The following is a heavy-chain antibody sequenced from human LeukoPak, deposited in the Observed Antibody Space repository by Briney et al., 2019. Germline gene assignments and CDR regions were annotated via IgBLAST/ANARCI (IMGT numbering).Heavy chain of an antibody. J-gene: IGHJ6*02. Sequence: ASVKVSCKASGYTFTSYDINWVRQATGQGLEWMGWMNPNSGNTGYAQKFQGRVTMTRNTSISTAYLELSSLRSEDTAVYYCARGARAMKAAADYGMDVWGQGTTVTVSS. CDR2: MNPNSGNT. D-gene: IGHD6-13*01. CDR1: GYTFTSYD. CDR3: ARGARAMKAAADYGMDV. V-gene: IGHV1-8*01.